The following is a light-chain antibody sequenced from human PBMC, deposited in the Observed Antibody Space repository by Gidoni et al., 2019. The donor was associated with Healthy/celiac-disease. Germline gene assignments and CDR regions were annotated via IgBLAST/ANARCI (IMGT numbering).Light chain of an antibody. CDR2: GAS. V-gene: IGKV3-20*01. CDR1: QSVSSSY. Sequence: EIVFTQSPGTLSLSPGERATLSCSASQSVSSSYLAWYQQKPGQAPRLLIYGASSRATGIPDRFSGSGSGTDFTLTISRLEPEDFAVYYCQQYGSSPPITFGPGTKVDIK. CDR3: QQYGSSPPIT. J-gene: IGKJ3*01.